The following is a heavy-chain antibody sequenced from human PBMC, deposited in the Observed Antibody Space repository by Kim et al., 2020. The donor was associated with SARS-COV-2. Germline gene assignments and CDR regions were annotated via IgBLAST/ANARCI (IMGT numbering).Heavy chain of an antibody. D-gene: IGHD1-1*01. CDR2: EGTAT. CDR3: AKLPPGD. J-gene: IGHJ4*02. V-gene: IGHV3-74*01. Sequence: EGTATRYADSVKGRFTNSRDSAQNTFYLQMNNLRPEETAMYYCAKLPPGDWGQGTLVTVSS.